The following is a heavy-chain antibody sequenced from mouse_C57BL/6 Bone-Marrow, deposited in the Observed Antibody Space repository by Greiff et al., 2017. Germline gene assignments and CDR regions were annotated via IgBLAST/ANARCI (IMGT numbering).Heavy chain of an antibody. J-gene: IGHJ1*03. V-gene: IGHV14-1*01. D-gene: IGHD1-1*01. CDR1: GFNIKVYY. CDR3: TTSTLLLLRSRWYFDV. CDR2: IDPEDGDT. Sequence: EVQLQQSGAELVRPGASVKLSCTASGFNIKVYYMHWVKQRPEQGLEWIGRIDPEDGDTEYAPKFQGKATMTADTSSNTAYLQLSSLTSEDTAVYSCTTSTLLLLRSRWYFDVWGTGTTVTVSS.